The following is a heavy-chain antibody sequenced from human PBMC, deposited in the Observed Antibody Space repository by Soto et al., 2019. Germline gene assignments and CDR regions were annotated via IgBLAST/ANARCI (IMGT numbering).Heavy chain of an antibody. CDR3: AREVDIVDSFYYYGMDV. CDR2: ISSSCSTI. Sequence: SGGSLRLSCAAAGFIFSDYDMNWVRQAPGKGLEWVSYISSSCSTIDYADSVKGRFTISRDNTKNSLYLQMNNLRADDTAVYYCAREVDIVDSFYYYGMDVWGQGTTVTVSS. CDR1: GFIFSDYD. D-gene: IGHD5-12*01. J-gene: IGHJ6*02. V-gene: IGHV3-48*03.